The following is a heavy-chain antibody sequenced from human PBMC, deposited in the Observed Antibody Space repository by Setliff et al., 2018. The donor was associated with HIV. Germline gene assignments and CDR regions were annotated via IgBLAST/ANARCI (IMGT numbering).Heavy chain of an antibody. J-gene: IGHJ4*02. V-gene: IGHV4-39*01. CDR3: ARAYFGSGIYY. Sequence: PSETLSLTCTVSGGSISSSSYYWGWIRQPPGKGLEWIGSIYYSGSTYYNPSLKSRVTISVDTSKNQFSLKLYSVTAADTAVYYCARAYFGSGIYYWGQGTLVTVSS. CDR2: IYYSGST. CDR1: GGSISSSSYY. D-gene: IGHD3-10*01.